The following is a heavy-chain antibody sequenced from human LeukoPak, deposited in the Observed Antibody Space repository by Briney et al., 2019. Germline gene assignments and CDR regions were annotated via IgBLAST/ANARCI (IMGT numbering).Heavy chain of an antibody. V-gene: IGHV5-10-1*01. CDR2: IDPSDSYT. CDR3: ARHRMPGIAVAASDY. J-gene: IGHJ4*02. D-gene: IGHD6-19*01. Sequence: RGESLKISCKGSGYSFTSYWISWVRQMPGKGLEWMGRIDPSDSYTNYSPSFQGHVTISADKSISTAYLQWSNLKASDTAMYYCARHRMPGIAVAASDYWGQGTLVTVSS. CDR1: GYSFTSYW.